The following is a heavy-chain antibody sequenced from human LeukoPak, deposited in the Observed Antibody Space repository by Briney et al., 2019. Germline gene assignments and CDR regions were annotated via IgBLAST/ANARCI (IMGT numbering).Heavy chain of an antibody. J-gene: IGHJ4*02. CDR1: GFTFSSYY. CDR3: ARGGQWPVDY. CDR2: IKQGGSEK. D-gene: IGHD6-19*01. Sequence: GESLRLSCAASGFTFSSYYMSWVRQAPGKGLEWVANIKQGGSEKYYVDSVKGRFTISRDNAKNSLYLQMNSLRAEDTAVYYCARGGQWPVDYWGQGTLVTVSS. V-gene: IGHV3-7*01.